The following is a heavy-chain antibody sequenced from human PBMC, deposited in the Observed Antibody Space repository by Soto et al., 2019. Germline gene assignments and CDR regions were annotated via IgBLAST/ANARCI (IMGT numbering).Heavy chain of an antibody. CDR2: IDPSDSYT. J-gene: IGHJ5*02. CDR3: ARGGGGYDYWFDP. Sequence: GESLKISCKGSGYSFTSYWISWVRQMPGKGLEWMGRIDPSDSYTNYSPSFQGHVTISADKSISTAYLQWSSLKASDTAMFSCARGGGGYDYWFDPWGQGTLVTVSS. D-gene: IGHD5-12*01. V-gene: IGHV5-10-1*01. CDR1: GYSFTSYW.